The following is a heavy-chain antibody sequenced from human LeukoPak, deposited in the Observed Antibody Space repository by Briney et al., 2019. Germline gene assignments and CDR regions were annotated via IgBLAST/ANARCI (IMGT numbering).Heavy chain of an antibody. CDR3: ARGRGYCSGGSCYLFDY. D-gene: IGHD2-15*01. V-gene: IGHV3-66*01. CDR2: IYSGGST. Sequence: GGSLRLSCAASGFTVSSNYMSWVRQAPGKGLEWVSVIYSGGSTYYADSVKGRFTISRDNSKNTLYLQMNSLRAEDTAVYYCARGRGYCSGGSCYLFDYWGQGTLVTVSS. CDR1: GFTVSSNY. J-gene: IGHJ4*02.